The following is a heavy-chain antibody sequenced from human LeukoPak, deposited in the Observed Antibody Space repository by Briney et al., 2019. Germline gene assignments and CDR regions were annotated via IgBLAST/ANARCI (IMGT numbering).Heavy chain of an antibody. D-gene: IGHD5-18*01. CDR3: ARAPGYSYGYGWFDP. V-gene: IGHV4-59*01. CDR2: IYYSGST. J-gene: IGHJ5*02. Sequence: PSATQYLTWTGADGSISSYYWSWIRQPPRKGLAWLAYIYYSGSTNYNPSLKSRVTISVDTSKNQFSLKLSSVTAADTAVYYCARAPGYSYGYGWFDPWGQGTLVTVSS. CDR1: DGSISSYY.